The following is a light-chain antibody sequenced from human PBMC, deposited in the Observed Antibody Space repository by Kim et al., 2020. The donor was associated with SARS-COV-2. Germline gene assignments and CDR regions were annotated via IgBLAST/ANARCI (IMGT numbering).Light chain of an antibody. Sequence: PVKTARISCGGNNIGDYRVHWYQQKPGQAPILVIYYDNLRPSGIPERFSGSNSGSTVTLTISRVEAGDEADYYCQVWDTSADRVVFGGGTQLTVL. V-gene: IGLV3-21*04. CDR3: QVWDTSADRVV. J-gene: IGLJ2*01. CDR2: YDN. CDR1: NIGDYR.